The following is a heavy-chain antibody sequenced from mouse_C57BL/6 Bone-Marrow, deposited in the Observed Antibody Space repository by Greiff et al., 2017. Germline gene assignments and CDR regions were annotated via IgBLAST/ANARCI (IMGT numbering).Heavy chain of an antibody. Sequence: EVMLVESGGGLVQPKGSLKLSCAASGFSFNTYAMNWVRQAPGKGLEWVARIRSKSNNYATYYADSVKDRFTISRDDSESMLYLQMNNLKTEDTAMYYCVRHGYGSSYEWFAYWGQGTLVTVSA. CDR2: IRSKSNNYAT. D-gene: IGHD1-1*01. CDR1: GFSFNTYA. CDR3: VRHGYGSSYEWFAY. V-gene: IGHV10-1*01. J-gene: IGHJ3*01.